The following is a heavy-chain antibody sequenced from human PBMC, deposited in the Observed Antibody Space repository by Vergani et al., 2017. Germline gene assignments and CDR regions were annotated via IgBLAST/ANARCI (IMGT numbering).Heavy chain of an antibody. Sequence: QVQLQQWGAGLLKPSETLCLTCAVYGGSFSGYYWSWIRQPPGKGLEWIGEINHSGSTNYNPSLKSRVTISVDTSKNQFSLKLSSVTAADTAVYYCARHLAYXGGDCYPYYYGMDVWGQGTTVTVSS. CDR3: ARHLAYXGGDCYPYYYGMDV. D-gene: IGHD2-21*02. V-gene: IGHV4-34*01. J-gene: IGHJ6*02. CDR1: GGSFSGYY. CDR2: INHSGST.